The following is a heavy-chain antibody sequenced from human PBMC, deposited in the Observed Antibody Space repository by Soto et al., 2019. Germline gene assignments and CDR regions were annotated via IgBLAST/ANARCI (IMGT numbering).Heavy chain of an antibody. CDR3: AKVSREGSAIDFDY. J-gene: IGHJ4*02. CDR2: VNPNNGDT. CDR1: GYTFSNYD. D-gene: IGHD3-10*01. Sequence: QVQLVQSGAELKKPGASVKVSCKASGYTFSNYDMNWVRQATGQGPEWIGWVNPNNGDTGYAQKFKGGVNLTTATSTTTAYMELTSLRSEDTAIYYCAKVSREGSAIDFDYWGQGTLITVSS. V-gene: IGHV1-8*01.